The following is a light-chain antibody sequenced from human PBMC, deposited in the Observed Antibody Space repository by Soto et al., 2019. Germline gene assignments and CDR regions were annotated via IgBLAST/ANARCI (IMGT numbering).Light chain of an antibody. CDR1: QSIRSN. CDR2: VAS. V-gene: IGKV3-15*01. CDR3: QQYNNWPLT. Sequence: IVMTQSPATLSVSPGERATLSCMASQSIRSNLAWYQQKPGQTPRLLIYVASTRATGTPARFTGSGSGTDFTLTISSLQSEDCAIYYCQQYNNWPLTFGGGTKVDNK. J-gene: IGKJ4*01.